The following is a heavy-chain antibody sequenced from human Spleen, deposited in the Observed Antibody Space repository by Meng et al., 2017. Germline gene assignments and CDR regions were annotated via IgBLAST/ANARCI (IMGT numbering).Heavy chain of an antibody. CDR1: GGSISSGGYY. V-gene: IGHV4-31*03. J-gene: IGHJ4*02. CDR3: ARTAQYDSSGYYLDY. CDR2: TYYSGST. Sequence: LRLSCTVSGGSISSGGYYWSWVRQHPGKGLEWIGHTYYSGSTYYTPSLKSRITISVDTSKSQFSLKLTSVTAADTAVYYCARTAQYDSSGYYLDYWGQGTLVTVPQ. D-gene: IGHD3-22*01.